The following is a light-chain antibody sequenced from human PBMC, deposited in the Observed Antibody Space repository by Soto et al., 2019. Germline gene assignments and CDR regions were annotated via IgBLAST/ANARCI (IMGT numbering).Light chain of an antibody. V-gene: IGKV3-15*01. CDR2: GAS. CDR1: QSIGNN. J-gene: IGKJ1*01. Sequence: TRSCRASQSIGNNLAWYLQMPGQSPRLLMYGASTRATDVPARFSGSGSGTEFSLTTTGLQSEAFTIYHCKQYKDWPWTFGQGTTVDI. CDR3: KQYKDWPWT.